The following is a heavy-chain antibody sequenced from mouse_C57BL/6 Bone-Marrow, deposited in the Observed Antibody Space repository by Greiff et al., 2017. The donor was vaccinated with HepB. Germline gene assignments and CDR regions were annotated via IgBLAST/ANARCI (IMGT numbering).Heavy chain of an antibody. Sequence: QVQLQQPGAELVKPGASVKLSCKASGYTFTSYWMHWVKQRPGQGLEWIGMIHPNSGSTNYNEKFKSKATLTVDKSSSTAYMQLSSLTSEDSAVYYCARSVGSYWYFDVWGTGTTVTVSS. D-gene: IGHD1-1*01. J-gene: IGHJ1*03. CDR3: ARSVGSYWYFDV. CDR1: GYTFTSYW. V-gene: IGHV1-64*01. CDR2: IHPNSGST.